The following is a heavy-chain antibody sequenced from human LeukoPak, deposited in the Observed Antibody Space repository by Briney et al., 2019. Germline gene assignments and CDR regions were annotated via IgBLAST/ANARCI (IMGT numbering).Heavy chain of an antibody. V-gene: IGHV3-21*01. D-gene: IGHD3-22*01. Sequence: GGSLRLSCAASGFTFSSYAMNWIRQPPGKGLEWVASVSSSGAYIYYADLVEGRFTISRDNAKNSLILQMNSLRAEDTAVYYCARGVGNYRYYFDSWGQGTLVTVSS. CDR2: VSSSGAYI. J-gene: IGHJ4*02. CDR1: GFTFSSYA. CDR3: ARGVGNYRYYFDS.